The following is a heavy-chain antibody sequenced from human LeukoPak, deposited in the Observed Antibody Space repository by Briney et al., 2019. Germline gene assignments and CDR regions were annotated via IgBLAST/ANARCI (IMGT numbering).Heavy chain of an antibody. CDR2: INHSGSA. J-gene: IGHJ4*02. D-gene: IGHD4-17*01. CDR1: GGSISDFY. CDR3: ARSSTVTTVYFDY. Sequence: KSSETLSFTCTVSGGSISDFYWSWIRQPPGKGLEWIGEINHSGSANYNPSLKSRVTISVDKSKNQFSLKLSSVTAADTAVYYCARSSTVTTVYFDYWGQGTLVTVSS. V-gene: IGHV4-34*01.